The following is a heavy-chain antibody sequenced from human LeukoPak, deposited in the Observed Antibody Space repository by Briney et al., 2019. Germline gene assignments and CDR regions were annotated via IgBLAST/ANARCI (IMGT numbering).Heavy chain of an antibody. CDR2: ISSSSSTI. CDR3: ARDIAIVVVPAALQPPWFYGMDV. V-gene: IGHV3-48*02. Sequence: GGSLRLSCAASGFTFSSYSMNWVRQAPGKGLEWVSYISSSSSTIYYADSVKGRFTISRDNAKNSLYLQMNSLRDEDTAVYYCARDIAIVVVPAALQPPWFYGMDVWGQGTTVTVSS. D-gene: IGHD2-2*01. CDR1: GFTFSSYS. J-gene: IGHJ6*02.